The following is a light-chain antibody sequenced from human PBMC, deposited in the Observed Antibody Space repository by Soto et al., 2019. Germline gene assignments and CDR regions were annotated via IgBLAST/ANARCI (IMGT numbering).Light chain of an antibody. CDR3: QVWDSSSDHRV. V-gene: IGLV3-21*02. J-gene: IGLJ2*01. Sequence: SYELTQPPSVSVAPGQTARITCGGNNIGSKSVHWCQQKPGQAPVLVVYDDSDRPSGIPERFSGSNSGNTATLTIIRVEAGDEADYYCQVWDSSSDHRVFGGGTKVTVL. CDR2: DDS. CDR1: NIGSKS.